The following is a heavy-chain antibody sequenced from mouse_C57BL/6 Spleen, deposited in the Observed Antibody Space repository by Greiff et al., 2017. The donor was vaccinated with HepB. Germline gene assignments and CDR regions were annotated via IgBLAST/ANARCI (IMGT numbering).Heavy chain of an antibody. Sequence: QVHVKQPGAELVKPGASVKMSCKASGYTFTSYWITWVKQRPGQGLEWIGDIYPGSGSTNYNEKFKSKATLTVDTSSSTAYMQLSSLTSEDSAVYYCARRGGFYWYFDVWGTGTTVTVSS. CDR1: GYTFTSYW. J-gene: IGHJ1*03. V-gene: IGHV1-55*01. CDR2: IYPGSGST. CDR3: ARRGGFYWYFDV.